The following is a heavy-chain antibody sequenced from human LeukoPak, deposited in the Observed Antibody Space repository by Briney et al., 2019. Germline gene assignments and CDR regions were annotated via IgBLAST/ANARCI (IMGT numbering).Heavy chain of an antibody. CDR1: GGSISSGDYY. V-gene: IGHV4-39*07. Sequence: PSETLSLTCTVSGGSISSGDYYWSWIRQPPGKGLEWIGEINHSGSTNYNPSLKSRVTISVDTSKNQFSLKLSSVTAADTAVYYCARGAKEEVVIIWPFDYWGQGTLVTVSS. CDR2: INHSGST. D-gene: IGHD3-3*01. J-gene: IGHJ4*02. CDR3: ARGAKEEVVIIWPFDY.